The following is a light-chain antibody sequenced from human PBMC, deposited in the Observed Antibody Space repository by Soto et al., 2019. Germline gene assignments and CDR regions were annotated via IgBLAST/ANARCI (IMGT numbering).Light chain of an antibody. Sequence: QSALAQPASVSGSPGQSITISCTGTSSDVGGYNYVSWYQQHPGKAPKLMTYEVNNRPSGVSNRFSGSKSGNTASLTISGLQAGDEADYYRSSYRNISTVDVVFGGGTKVTVL. CDR2: EVN. J-gene: IGLJ2*01. V-gene: IGLV2-14*01. CDR3: SSYRNISTVDVV. CDR1: SSDVGGYNY.